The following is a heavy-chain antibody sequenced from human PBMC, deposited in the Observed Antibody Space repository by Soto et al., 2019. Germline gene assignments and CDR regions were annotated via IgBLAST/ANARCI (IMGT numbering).Heavy chain of an antibody. CDR1: GFTISSYA. J-gene: IGHJ4*02. CDR2: ISGSDDST. Sequence: PGESLKISCAASGFTISSYAMSWVRQAPGKGLEWVSVISGSDDSTYYADSVKGRFTISRDNSKNTLYLQMNSLRAEDTAVYYCAKRSSSSTFDYWGQGTLVTVSS. V-gene: IGHV3-23*01. CDR3: AKRSSSSTFDY. D-gene: IGHD6-6*01.